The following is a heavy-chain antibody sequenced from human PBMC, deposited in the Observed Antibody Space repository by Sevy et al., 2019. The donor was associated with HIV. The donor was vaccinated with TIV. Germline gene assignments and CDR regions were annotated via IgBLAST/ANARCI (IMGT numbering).Heavy chain of an antibody. CDR1: GGSMNNYY. V-gene: IGHV4-59*01. J-gene: IGHJ6*02. Sequence: ETLSPTCTVSGGSMNNYYWTWVRQAPGKGLEWIGFIYYSGSTNYNPSLNSRVTISVDLSKNELSLKLSSVTAADTAVYYCARLPDWDVWGQGTTVTVSS. CDR2: IYYSGST. CDR3: ARLPDWDV. D-gene: IGHD2-15*01.